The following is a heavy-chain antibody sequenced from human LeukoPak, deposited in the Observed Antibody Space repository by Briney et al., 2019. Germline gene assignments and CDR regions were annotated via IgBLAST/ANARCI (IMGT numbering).Heavy chain of an antibody. CDR2: IYWDDDK. CDR3: AHGSGDFPFFDY. V-gene: IGHV2-5*02. J-gene: IGHJ4*02. CDR1: GFSLSTSGVG. Sequence: SGPTLVNPTQTLTLTCTFSGFSLSTSGVGVGWIRQPPGNALEWLALIYWDDDKRYSPSLKSRLTLTKDTSKNQVVLTMTNMDPVDTATYYCAHGSGDFPFFDYWGQGTLVTVSS. D-gene: IGHD7-27*01.